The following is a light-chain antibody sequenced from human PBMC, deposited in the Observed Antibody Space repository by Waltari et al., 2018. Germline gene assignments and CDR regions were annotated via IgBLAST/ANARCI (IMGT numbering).Light chain of an antibody. Sequence: QLVLTQSPSASASLGASVKLTCTLSRGHRTNIIAWLQQQPEKGPRFLMNVKSDGSHNKGVGIPDRFSGSSSGAERYLTISSLQSEDEADYYCQTGGHGTWVFGGGTRLTVL. CDR1: RGHRTNI. CDR2: VKSDGSH. J-gene: IGLJ3*02. CDR3: QTGGHGTWV. V-gene: IGLV4-69*01.